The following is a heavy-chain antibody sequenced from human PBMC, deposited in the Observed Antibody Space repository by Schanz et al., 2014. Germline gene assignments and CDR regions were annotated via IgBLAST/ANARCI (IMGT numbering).Heavy chain of an antibody. J-gene: IGHJ4*02. CDR3: AKDPRGDKNDRAYYFDY. V-gene: IGHV3-23*04. D-gene: IGHD3-10*01. CDR1: GFAFSSYG. Sequence: VQLVESGGGLVQPGGSLRLSCLASGFAFSSYGMNWLRQAPGKGLEWVSSISSGGNPYYANSVKGRFGISRDNSENTLYLQMSSLRVEDTAVYYCAKDPRGDKNDRAYYFDYWGQGTLVSVSS. CDR2: ISSGGNP.